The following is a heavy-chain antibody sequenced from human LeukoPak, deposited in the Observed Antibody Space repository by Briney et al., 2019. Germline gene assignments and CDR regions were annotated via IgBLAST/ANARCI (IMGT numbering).Heavy chain of an antibody. V-gene: IGHV3-30*18. D-gene: IGHD3-3*01. CDR1: GFTFSSYG. CDR2: IPYDGSNK. CDR3: AKMGNDFWSGYYSGGYFDF. J-gene: IGHJ4*02. Sequence: GGSLRLSCAASGFTFSSYGMHWVRQAPGKGLEWVAVIPYDGSNKYYADSVKGRFTISRDNSKNTLYLQMNSLRAEDTAVYHCAKMGNDFWSGYYSGGYFDFWGQGTLVTVSS.